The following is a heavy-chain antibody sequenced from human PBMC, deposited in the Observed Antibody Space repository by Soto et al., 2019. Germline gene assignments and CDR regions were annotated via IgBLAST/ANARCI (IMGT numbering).Heavy chain of an antibody. D-gene: IGHD6-19*01. Sequence: ASVKVSCKASGYTFTGYYMHWVRQAPGQGLEWMGWINPNSGGTNYAQKFQGWVTMTRDTSISTAYMELRSLRSEDTAVYYCASQPRESIAVAGTDFCAYWGQGTLVTVSS. CDR2: INPNSGGT. V-gene: IGHV1-2*04. CDR1: GYTFTGYY. CDR3: ASQPRESIAVAGTDFCAY. J-gene: IGHJ4*02.